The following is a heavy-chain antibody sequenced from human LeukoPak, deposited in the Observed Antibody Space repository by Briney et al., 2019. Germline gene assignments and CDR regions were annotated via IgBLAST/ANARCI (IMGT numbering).Heavy chain of an antibody. D-gene: IGHD6-13*01. CDR2: MNPNSGNT. CDR1: GYTFTSYD. J-gene: IGHJ4*02. CDR3: ARQRRGAAAGFDY. Sequence: GASVKVSCKASGYTFTSYDINWVRQATGQGLEWMGWMNPNSGNTGYAQKFQGRVTITSNTSISTAYMELSSLRSEDTAVYYCARQRRGAAAGFDYWGQGTLVTVSS. V-gene: IGHV1-8*03.